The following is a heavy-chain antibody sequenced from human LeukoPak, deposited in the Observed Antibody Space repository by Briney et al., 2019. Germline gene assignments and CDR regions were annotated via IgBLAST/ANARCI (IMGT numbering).Heavy chain of an antibody. Sequence: GSLRLSCAASGFTFSSYAMSWVRQAPGKGLEWVSAISGSGGSTYYADSVKGRFTISRDNSKNTLYLQMNSLRAEDTAVYYCAKTLLGGYSSSWYNLGYWGQGTLVTVSS. V-gene: IGHV3-23*01. CDR1: GFTFSSYA. CDR2: ISGSGGST. D-gene: IGHD6-13*01. J-gene: IGHJ4*02. CDR3: AKTLLGGYSSSWYNLGY.